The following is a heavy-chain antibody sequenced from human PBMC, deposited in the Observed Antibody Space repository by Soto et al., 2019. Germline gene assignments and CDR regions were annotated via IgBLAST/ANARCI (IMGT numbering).Heavy chain of an antibody. V-gene: IGHV5-51*07. CDR3: ARLAGTASSSYFDY. J-gene: IGHJ4*02. CDR2: IYPGDSDT. CDR1: GDSFTSYW. D-gene: IGHD1-1*01. Sequence: RKSVCMGTGDSFTSYWIIKIQLMPGKGLEWMGIIYPGDSDTRNSPSFQGQVTISADKSISTAYLQWSSLKASDTAMYYCARLAGTASSSYFDYWGQGTLVTVSS.